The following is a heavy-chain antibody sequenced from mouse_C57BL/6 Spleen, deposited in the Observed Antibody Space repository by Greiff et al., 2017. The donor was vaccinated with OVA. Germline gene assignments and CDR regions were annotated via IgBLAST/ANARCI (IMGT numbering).Heavy chain of an antibody. Sequence: QVQLKQSGAELARPGASVKLSCKASGYTFTSYGISWVKQRTGQGLEWIGEIYPRSGNTYYNEKFKGKATLTADKSSSTAYMELRSLTSEDSAVYFCAREEAKGGAYYFDYWGQGTTLTVSS. CDR2: IYPRSGNT. J-gene: IGHJ2*01. CDR1: GYTFTSYG. V-gene: IGHV1-81*01. CDR3: AREEAKGGAYYFDY. D-gene: IGHD6-1*01.